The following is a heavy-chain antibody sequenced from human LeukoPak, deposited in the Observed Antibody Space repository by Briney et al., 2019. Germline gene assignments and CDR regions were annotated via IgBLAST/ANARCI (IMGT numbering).Heavy chain of an antibody. CDR1: GGSFSGYY. CDR2: INHSGST. CDR3: ARHGRYYGSGGRYYMDV. D-gene: IGHD3-10*01. V-gene: IGHV4-34*01. Sequence: SETLSLTCAVYGGSFSGYYWSWIRQPPGKGLGWIGEINHSGSTNYNPSLKSRVTISVDTSKNQFSLKLSSVTAADTAVYYCARHGRYYGSGGRYYMDVWGKGTTVTISS. J-gene: IGHJ6*03.